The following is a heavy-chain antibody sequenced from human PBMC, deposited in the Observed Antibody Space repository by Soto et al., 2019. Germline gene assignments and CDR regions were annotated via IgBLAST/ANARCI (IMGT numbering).Heavy chain of an antibody. Sequence: GGSLRLSCAASGFTFSSYSMNWVRQAPGKGLEWVASTSYDGNNKYYADSLKGRFTISRDNSKKMVYLQMTSLGPEDTAVYYCAKGGGSARDFDYWGQGALVTVSS. CDR2: TSYDGNNK. CDR1: GFTFSSYS. CDR3: AKGGGSARDFDY. D-gene: IGHD1-26*01. J-gene: IGHJ4*02. V-gene: IGHV3-30*18.